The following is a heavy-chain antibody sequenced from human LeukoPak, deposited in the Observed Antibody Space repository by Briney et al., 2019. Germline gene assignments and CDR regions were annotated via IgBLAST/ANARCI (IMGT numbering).Heavy chain of an antibody. CDR3: ARGGLENGYHSNDGFDI. Sequence: LSETLSLTCTVSGGSISGYYWSWIRQPPGKGLEWIGYIYYSGSTKYNPSLKSRVTMSVDTSRNQSSLKLSSVTAADTAVYYCARGGLENGYHSNDGFDIWGQGTMVTVSS. CDR2: IYYSGST. CDR1: GGSISGYY. J-gene: IGHJ3*02. D-gene: IGHD3-22*01. V-gene: IGHV4-59*01.